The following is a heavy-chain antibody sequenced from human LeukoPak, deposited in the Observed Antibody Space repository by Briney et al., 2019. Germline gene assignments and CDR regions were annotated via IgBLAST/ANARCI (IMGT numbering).Heavy chain of an antibody. Sequence: GASVKVSCKASGYTFTGYYMHWVRQAPGQGLEWMGWINPNSGGTNYAQKFRGRVTMTRDTSISTAYMELSRLRSDDTAVYYCARDGGIVGASDYYYYMDVWGKGTTVTVSS. CDR3: ARDGGIVGASDYYYYMDV. D-gene: IGHD1-26*01. CDR1: GYTFTGYY. V-gene: IGHV1-2*02. J-gene: IGHJ6*03. CDR2: INPNSGGT.